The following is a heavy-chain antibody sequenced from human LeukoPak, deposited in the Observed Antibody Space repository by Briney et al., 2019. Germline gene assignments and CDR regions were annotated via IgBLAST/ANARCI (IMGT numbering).Heavy chain of an antibody. J-gene: IGHJ4*02. CDR1: GGSFSGYY. CDR2: INHSGST. V-gene: IGHV4-34*01. D-gene: IGHD2-15*01. Sequence: SETLSLTCAVYGGSFSGYYWSWIRQPPGERLEWIREINHSGSTNYNPSLKSRVPISVDTSKNQFSMKLSSVTAADTAVYYCASTCSGGSCSYYFDYWGQGTLVTVSS. CDR3: ASTCSGGSCSYYFDY.